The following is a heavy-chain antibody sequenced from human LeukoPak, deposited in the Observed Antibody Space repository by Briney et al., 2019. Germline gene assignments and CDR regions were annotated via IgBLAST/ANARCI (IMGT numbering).Heavy chain of an antibody. CDR2: ISSSDSSI. Sequence: GGSLRLSCAASGFTFSTHSMSWVRQAPGKGLEWVSSISSSDSSIYYTESVKGRFTVSRDNAKNSLYLQMNSLRVEDTAVYYCAGDRRTYYYDSSGYYYVLDYWGQGTLVTVSS. D-gene: IGHD3-22*01. CDR3: AGDRRTYYYDSSGYYYVLDY. J-gene: IGHJ4*02. CDR1: GFTFSTHS. V-gene: IGHV3-48*01.